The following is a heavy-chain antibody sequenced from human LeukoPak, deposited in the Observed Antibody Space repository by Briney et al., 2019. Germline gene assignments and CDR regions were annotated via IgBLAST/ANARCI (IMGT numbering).Heavy chain of an antibody. CDR2: IYYSGST. V-gene: IGHV4-59*01. CDR3: ARYRYDILTGYHYYFDY. J-gene: IGHJ4*02. Sequence: SETLSLTCTVSGGSISSYYRSWIRQPPGKGLELLGYIYYSGSTNYNPSLKSRVTISVDTSKNQFSLKLSSVTAADTAVYYCARYRYDILTGYHYYFDYWGQGTLVTVSS. CDR1: GGSISSYY. D-gene: IGHD3-9*01.